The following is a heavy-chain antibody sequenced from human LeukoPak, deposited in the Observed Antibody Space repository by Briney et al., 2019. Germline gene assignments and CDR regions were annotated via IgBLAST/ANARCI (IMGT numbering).Heavy chain of an antibody. J-gene: IGHJ4*02. D-gene: IGHD6-13*01. CDR3: AKKPGEQQLGGGH. CDR1: GFSFSSYA. Sequence: QPGGSLRLSCAASGFSFSSYAMSWVRQAPGMGLEWVSAISGSGGSTNYADSVKGRFTISRDSAKNTLYLQMNSLRAEDTAVYYCAKKPGEQQLGGGHWGQGTLVTVSS. V-gene: IGHV3-23*01. CDR2: ISGSGGST.